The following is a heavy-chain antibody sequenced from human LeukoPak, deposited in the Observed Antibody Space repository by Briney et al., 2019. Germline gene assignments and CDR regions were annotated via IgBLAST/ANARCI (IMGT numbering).Heavy chain of an antibody. CDR3: ARRLRGYRYGIDY. CDR1: GGSISSSSYY. CDR2: IYYSGST. V-gene: IGHV4-39*01. J-gene: IGHJ4*02. Sequence: SKTLSLTCTVSGGSISSSSYYCGWIRQPPGKGLEWIGSIYYSGSTYYNPSLKSRVTISVDTSKSQFSLKLSSVTAADPAYYYCARRLRGYRYGIDYWGQGTLVTVSS. D-gene: IGHD5-18*01.